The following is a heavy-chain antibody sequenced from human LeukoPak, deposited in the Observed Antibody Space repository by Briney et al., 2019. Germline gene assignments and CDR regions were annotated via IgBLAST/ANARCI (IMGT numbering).Heavy chain of an antibody. D-gene: IGHD5-18*01. V-gene: IGHV4-39*07. CDR3: ARGHVGGYTYGGPFDI. CDR2: IYSNGNT. J-gene: IGHJ3*02. Sequence: PSETLSLTCTVSGDSIRSSSYYWGWIRQPPGKGLEWIGQIYSNGNTYDNPSLKSRVTISIETSKNQFSLKLTSVTAADTAAYYCARGHVGGYTYGGPFDIWGQGTVVTVSS. CDR1: GDSIRSSSYY.